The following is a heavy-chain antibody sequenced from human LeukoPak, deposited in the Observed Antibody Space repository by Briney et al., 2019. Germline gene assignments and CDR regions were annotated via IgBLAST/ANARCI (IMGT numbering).Heavy chain of an antibody. D-gene: IGHD2-15*01. V-gene: IGHV4-59*08. J-gene: IGHJ5*02. CDR2: IYYSGST. Sequence: SETLSLTCTVSGGSISSYYWSWIRQPPGKGLEWIGYIYYSGSTNYNPSLRSRVTISVDTSKNQFSLKLSSVTAADTAVYYCARRHGYCSGGSCSGSWFDPWGQGTLVTVSS. CDR3: ARRHGYCSGGSCSGSWFDP. CDR1: GGSISSYY.